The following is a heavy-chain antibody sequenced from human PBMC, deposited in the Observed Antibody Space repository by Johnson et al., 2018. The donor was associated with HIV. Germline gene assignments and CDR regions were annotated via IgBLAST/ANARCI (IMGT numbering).Heavy chain of an antibody. J-gene: IGHJ3*02. Sequence: VQLVESGGGVVQPGGSLRLSCAASGFTFSSYWMSWVRQAPGKGLEWVANIKQDGSEKYYVDSVKGRFTISRDNAKNSLYLQMNSLRAEDTAVYYCAREGGVTMVDGFDIWGQGTMVTVSS. CDR3: AREGGVTMVDGFDI. CDR2: IKQDGSEK. D-gene: IGHD3-10*01. CDR1: GFTFSSYW. V-gene: IGHV3-7*05.